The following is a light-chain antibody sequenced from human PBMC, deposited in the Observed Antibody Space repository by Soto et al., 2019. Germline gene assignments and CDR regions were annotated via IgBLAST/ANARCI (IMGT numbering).Light chain of an antibody. Sequence: IQLTQSPSSLSASVGDRVTITCRASQGINSYLTWYQQKPGKAPKLLIYAASTLQSGVPSRFSGSGSGTEFTLTISGLQPDDFATYFCRQYSTYPSLTFGGGTKVDIK. CDR3: RQYSTYPSLT. CDR1: QGINSY. V-gene: IGKV1-9*01. CDR2: AAS. J-gene: IGKJ4*01.